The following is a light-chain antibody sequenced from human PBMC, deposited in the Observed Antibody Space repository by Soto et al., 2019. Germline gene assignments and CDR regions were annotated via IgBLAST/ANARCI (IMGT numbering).Light chain of an antibody. CDR3: QQSVT. CDR1: QSVSSSY. J-gene: IGKJ1*01. V-gene: IGKV3-20*01. CDR2: GAS. Sequence: EIVLTQSPGTLSLSPGERATLSCRASQSVSSSYLAWYQQKPGQAPRLLIYGASSRATGIPDRFSGSGSGTDFTLTISILEPEDFAVYYCQQSVTFGQGTKVEIK.